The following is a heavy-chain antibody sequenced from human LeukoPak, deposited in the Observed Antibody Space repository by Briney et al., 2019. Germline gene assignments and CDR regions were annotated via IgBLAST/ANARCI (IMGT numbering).Heavy chain of an antibody. Sequence: PGGSLRLSCAASGFTFNTYTMNWIRQAPGKGLEWVSSISNMASYIYYADSVKGRFTISRDNSKNTLYLQMNSLRAEDTAVYYCATSIVGLTYDEHFQHWGQGTLVTVSS. D-gene: IGHD1-26*01. V-gene: IGHV3-21*04. CDR3: ATSIVGLTYDEHFQH. J-gene: IGHJ1*01. CDR1: GFTFNTYT. CDR2: ISNMASYI.